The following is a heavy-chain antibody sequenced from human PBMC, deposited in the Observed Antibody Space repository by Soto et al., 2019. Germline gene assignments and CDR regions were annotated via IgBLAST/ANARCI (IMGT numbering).Heavy chain of an antibody. CDR1: GGSINSDY. Sequence: SETLSLTCTVSGGSINSDYWSWIRQSPGKGLEWIGRIYTSGSTNYNPSLKSRVTMSVDTSKNQFSLKLSSVTAADTAVYYCARDSPKGYYDSSGPKTRWFDPWGQGTQVTVSS. CDR2: IYTSGST. D-gene: IGHD3-22*01. J-gene: IGHJ5*02. CDR3: ARDSPKGYYDSSGPKTRWFDP. V-gene: IGHV4-4*07.